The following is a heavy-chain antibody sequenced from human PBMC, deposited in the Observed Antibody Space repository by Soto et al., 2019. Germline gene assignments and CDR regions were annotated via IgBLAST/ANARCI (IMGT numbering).Heavy chain of an antibody. V-gene: IGHV4-39*01. CDR1: GGTVSSRSYY. D-gene: IGHD3-9*01. J-gene: IGHJ4*02. Sequence: ASGTLSLTCTVSGGTVSSRSYYWGWVRPPPGKGLEWIGSVYYSGSTYYNPSLESRVTISVDKSKNQFSLKLMSLSAADTAVYYCGRLEGLATISYYFDYWGQGALVTVSS. CDR3: GRLEGLATISYYFDY. CDR2: VYYSGST.